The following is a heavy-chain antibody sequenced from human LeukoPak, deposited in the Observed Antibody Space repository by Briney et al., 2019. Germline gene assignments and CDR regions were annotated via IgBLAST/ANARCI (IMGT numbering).Heavy chain of an antibody. D-gene: IGHD3-22*01. CDR2: ISSSSSYI. V-gene: IGHV3-21*04. CDR1: GFTFSSYS. CDR3: AKGSHSSGSTFDY. J-gene: IGHJ4*02. Sequence: PGGSLRLSCAASGFTFSSYSMNWVRQAPGKGLEWVSSISSSSSYIYYADSVKGRFTISRDNAKNPLYLQMNSLRAEDTALYYCAKGSHSSGSTFDYWGQGTLVTASS.